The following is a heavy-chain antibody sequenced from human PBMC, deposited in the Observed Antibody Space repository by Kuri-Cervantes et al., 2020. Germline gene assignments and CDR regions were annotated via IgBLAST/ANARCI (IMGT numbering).Heavy chain of an antibody. Sequence: ESLKISCAASGFTFSDYYMSWIRQPPGKGLEWIGEINHSGSTNYNPSLKSRVTISVDTSKNQFSLKLSSMTAADTAVYYCASSGQLGFWGQGTLVTVSS. CDR2: INHSGST. V-gene: IGHV4-34*01. J-gene: IGHJ4*02. CDR1: GFTFSDYY. CDR3: ASSGQLGF. D-gene: IGHD6-13*01.